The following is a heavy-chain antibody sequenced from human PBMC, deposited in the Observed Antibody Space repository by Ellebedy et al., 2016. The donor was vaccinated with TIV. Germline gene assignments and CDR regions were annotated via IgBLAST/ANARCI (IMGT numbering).Heavy chain of an antibody. Sequence: GESLKISCAVSGFTFSDYGIHWVRQAPGKGLELVAFIRLDGNKKYFANSVKGRFAISRDTSKNTLYLQMHNVTAEDTALYFCATETAGFSRRALDCWGPGTLVTVSS. CDR1: GFTFSDYG. CDR3: ATETAGFSRRALDC. J-gene: IGHJ4*02. CDR2: IRLDGNKK. V-gene: IGHV3-30*02. D-gene: IGHD1-14*01.